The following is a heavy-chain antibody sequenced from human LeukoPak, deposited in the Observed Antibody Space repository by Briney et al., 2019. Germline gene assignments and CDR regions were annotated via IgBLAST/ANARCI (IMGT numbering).Heavy chain of an antibody. D-gene: IGHD6-19*01. J-gene: IGHJ4*02. V-gene: IGHV3-7*01. Sequence: GGSLRLSCAASGFTFSNYWMNWVRQAPGKGMEWVAIIEKDGSEILYVDSTKGRFTISRDNAKNSLYLQMNSLRAEDTAVYYCAAGAGWLIDWWGQGTLVTVSS. CDR3: AAGAGWLIDW. CDR1: GFTFSNYW. CDR2: IEKDGSEI.